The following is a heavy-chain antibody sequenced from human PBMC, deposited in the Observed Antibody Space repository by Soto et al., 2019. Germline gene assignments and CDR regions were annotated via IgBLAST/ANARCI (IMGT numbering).Heavy chain of an antibody. CDR2: IYPGDSDT. J-gene: IGHJ4*02. D-gene: IGHD2-2*01. Sequence: PGESLKISCKGSGYSFTSYWIGWVRQMPGKGLEWMGIIYPGDSDTRYSPSFQGQVTISADKSISTAYLQWSSLKASDTALFYFARVGGYCSSTSCSYYFDYWGQGTLVTVSS. CDR3: ARVGGYCSSTSCSYYFDY. CDR1: GYSFTSYW. V-gene: IGHV5-51*01.